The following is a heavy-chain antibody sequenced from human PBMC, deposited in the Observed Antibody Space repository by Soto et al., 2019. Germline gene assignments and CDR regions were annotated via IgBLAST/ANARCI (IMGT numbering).Heavy chain of an antibody. CDR2: IYHSGST. J-gene: IGHJ4*02. CDR1: GGSISSSNW. Sequence: QVQLQESGPGLVKPSGTLSLTCAVSGGSISSSNWWSWVRQPPGKGLEGIGEIYHSGSTNYNPSPNSRVTISVDKSKDQFSLKLSSVTAADTAVDYCARDGDYSSGWSYPDYWGQGTLVTVSS. V-gene: IGHV4-4*02. CDR3: ARDGDYSSGWSYPDY. D-gene: IGHD6-19*01.